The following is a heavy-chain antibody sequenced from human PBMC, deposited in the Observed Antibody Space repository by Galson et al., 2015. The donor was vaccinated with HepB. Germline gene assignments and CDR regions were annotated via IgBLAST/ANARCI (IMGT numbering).Heavy chain of an antibody. Sequence: TLSLTCTVSGGSISSYYWSWIRQPPGKGLEWIGYIYYSGSTNYNPSLKSRVTISVDTSKNQFSLKLSSVTAADTAVYYCARHSPPRDVPASSLWFVPYAFDIWGQGTMVTVSS. CDR3: ARHSPPRDVPASSLWFVPYAFDI. D-gene: IGHD3-10*01. J-gene: IGHJ3*02. CDR1: GGSISSYY. V-gene: IGHV4-59*08. CDR2: IYYSGST.